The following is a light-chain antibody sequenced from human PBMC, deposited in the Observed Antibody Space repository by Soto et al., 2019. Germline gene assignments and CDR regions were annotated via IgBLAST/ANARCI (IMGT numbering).Light chain of an antibody. CDR3: QTWGTGSWV. J-gene: IGLJ3*02. Sequence: QSVLTQSPSASASLEASVKLTCTLSSGHSSYAIAWHQQQPEKGPRYLMKLNSDGSHSKGDGIPDRFSGSSSGAERYLTISSLQSEDEADYYCQTWGTGSWVFGGGTKLTVL. V-gene: IGLV4-69*01. CDR2: LNSDGSH. CDR1: SGHSSYA.